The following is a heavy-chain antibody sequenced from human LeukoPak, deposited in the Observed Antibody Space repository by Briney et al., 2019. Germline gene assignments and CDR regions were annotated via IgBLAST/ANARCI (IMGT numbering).Heavy chain of an antibody. V-gene: IGHV4-34*01. J-gene: IGHJ4*02. CDR2: INHSGST. Sequence: SETLSLTCAVYGGSFSGYYWSWIRQPPGKELEWIGEINHSGSTNYNPSLKSRVTISVDTSKNQFSLKLSSVTAADTAVYYCARLAWGRLDYWGQGTLVTVSS. CDR3: ARLAWGRLDY. CDR1: GGSFSGYY. D-gene: IGHD7-27*01.